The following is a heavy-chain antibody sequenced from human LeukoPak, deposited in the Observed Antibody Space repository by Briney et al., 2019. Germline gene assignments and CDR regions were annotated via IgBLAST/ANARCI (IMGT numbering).Heavy chain of an antibody. J-gene: IGHJ6*02. CDR1: GFTFSGSA. Sequence: GGSLSLSCAASGFTFSGSAMHWFRQASGKGLEWVGRIRSKANSYATAYAASVKGRFTISRDDSKNTAYLQMNSLKTEDTAVYYCTRRMGSSWYNFHYYYGMDVWGQGTTVTVSS. CDR2: IRSKANSYAT. CDR3: TRRMGSSWYNFHYYYGMDV. D-gene: IGHD6-13*01. V-gene: IGHV3-73*01.